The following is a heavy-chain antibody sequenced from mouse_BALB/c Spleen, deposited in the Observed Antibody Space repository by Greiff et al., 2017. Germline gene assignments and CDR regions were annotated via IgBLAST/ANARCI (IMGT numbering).Heavy chain of an antibody. Sequence: LQQPGSELVRPGASVKLSCKASGYTFTSYWMHWVKQRHGQGLEWIGNIYPGSGSTNYDEKFKSKGTLTVDTSSSTAYMHLSSLTSEDSAVYYCTRLDPYWYFDVWGAGTTVTVSS. V-gene: IGHV1S22*01. CDR2: IYPGSGST. J-gene: IGHJ1*01. CDR3: TRLDPYWYFDV. CDR1: GYTFTSYW.